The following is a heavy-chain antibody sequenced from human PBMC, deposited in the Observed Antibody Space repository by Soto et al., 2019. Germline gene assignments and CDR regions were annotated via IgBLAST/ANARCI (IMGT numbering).Heavy chain of an antibody. Sequence: SGPTLVNPTQTLTLTCTFSGFSLSTSGMCVSWIRQPPGKALEWLARIDWDDDKYYSTSLKTRLTISKDTSKNQVVLTMTNMDPVDTATYYCARIVGRMGSGWYDVFDYWGQGTLVTVSS. J-gene: IGHJ4*02. CDR3: ARIVGRMGSGWYDVFDY. V-gene: IGHV2-70*11. D-gene: IGHD6-19*01. CDR2: IDWDDDK. CDR1: GFSLSTSGMC.